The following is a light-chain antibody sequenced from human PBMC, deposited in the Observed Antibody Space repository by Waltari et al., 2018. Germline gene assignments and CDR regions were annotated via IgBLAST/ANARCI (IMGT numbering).Light chain of an antibody. CDR1: QRISSW. V-gene: IGKV1-5*03. CDR2: KAS. CDR3: QHYNGFSSWT. Sequence: DIQMTQSPSTLSASVGDRVTIPCRASQRISSWLAWYQQRPGKAPKLLIYKASSLQSGVPSRFSGSGSGTEFTLTISSLQPDDFATYYCQHYNGFSSWTFGQGTKVEIK. J-gene: IGKJ1*01.